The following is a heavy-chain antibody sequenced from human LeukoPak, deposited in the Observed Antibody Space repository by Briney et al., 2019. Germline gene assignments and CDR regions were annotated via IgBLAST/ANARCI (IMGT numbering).Heavy chain of an antibody. J-gene: IGHJ4*02. Sequence: SVKVSCKASGYTFTGYYMHWVRQAPGQGLEWMGRIIPILGIANYAQKFQGRVTITADKSTSTAYMELSSLRSEDTAVYYCARAPIRNYDFWTHWGQGTLVTVSS. CDR3: ARAPIRNYDFWTH. CDR2: IIPILGIA. V-gene: IGHV1-69*04. D-gene: IGHD3-3*01. CDR1: GYTFTGYY.